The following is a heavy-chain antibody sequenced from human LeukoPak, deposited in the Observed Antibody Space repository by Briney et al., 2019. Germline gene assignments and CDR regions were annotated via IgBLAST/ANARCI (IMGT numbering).Heavy chain of an antibody. CDR2: ISYDRSNK. CDR3: ARDAEGYCSGSGCYSASEVQGPMWD. J-gene: IGHJ1*01. CDR1: GFIFSSYT. D-gene: IGHD2-15*01. Sequence: PGGSLRLSCAASGFIFSSYTMHWVHQAPGKGPEWVALISYDRSNKFYAGSVKGRFTISRDNSKNTLYLQMNSLRAEDTAVYYCARDAEGYCSGSGCYSASEVQGPMWDWGQGTLVTVSS. V-gene: IGHV3-30-3*01.